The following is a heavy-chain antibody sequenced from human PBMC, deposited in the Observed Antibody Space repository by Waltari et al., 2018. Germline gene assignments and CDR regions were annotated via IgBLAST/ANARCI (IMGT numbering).Heavy chain of an antibody. D-gene: IGHD3-9*01. CDR2: INAGNGNT. J-gene: IGHJ6*02. Sequence: QVQLVQSGAAVKKPGASVKVSCKASGYTFTSYAMHWVRQAPGQRLECMGWINAGNGNTKYSQKFQGRVTITRDTSASTAYMELSSLRSEDTAVYYCARESLYYDILTGYSDYYYYGMDVWGQGTTVTVSS. V-gene: IGHV1-3*01. CDR1: GYTFTSYA. CDR3: ARESLYYDILTGYSDYYYYGMDV.